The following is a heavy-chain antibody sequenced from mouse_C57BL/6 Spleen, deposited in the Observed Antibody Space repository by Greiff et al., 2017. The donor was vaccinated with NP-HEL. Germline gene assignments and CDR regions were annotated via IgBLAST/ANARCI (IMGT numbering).Heavy chain of an antibody. CDR1: GFNIKDDY. V-gene: IGHV14-4*01. CDR3: TTDPPHYSNSWFAY. CDR2: IDPENGDT. D-gene: IGHD2-5*01. J-gene: IGHJ3*01. Sequence: VQLQQSGAELVRPGASVKLSCTASGFNIKDDYMHWVKPRPEQGLEWIGWIDPENGDTEYASKFPGKAPIEADTSSNTAYLQLSSLTSEDTAVYDCTTDPPHYSNSWFAYWGQGTLVTVSA.